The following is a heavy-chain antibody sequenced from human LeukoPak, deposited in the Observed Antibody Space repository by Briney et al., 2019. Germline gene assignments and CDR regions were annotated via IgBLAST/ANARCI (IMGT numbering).Heavy chain of an antibody. Sequence: SETLSLTCAVSGYSISSSNWWGWIRQPPGKGLEWIGYIYYSGSTYYNPSLKSRVTMSVDTSKNQFSLKLSSVTAADTAVYYCAIGDSSSTDAFDIWGQGTMVTVSS. CDR2: IYYSGST. V-gene: IGHV4-28*01. CDR3: AIGDSSSTDAFDI. CDR1: GYSISSSNW. D-gene: IGHD6-6*01. J-gene: IGHJ3*02.